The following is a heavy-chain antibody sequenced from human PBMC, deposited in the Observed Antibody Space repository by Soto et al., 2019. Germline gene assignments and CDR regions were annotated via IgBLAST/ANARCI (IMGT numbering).Heavy chain of an antibody. CDR1: SGSISSPDYY. Sequence: SETLSLTCTVSSGSISSPDYYWSLIRQPPGKGLEWIGYIYYTGSTYYNPSLKSRVIMSVDTSTNQFSLKVTSVTAADTAVYYCASGGSSNWFEPWGQGTLVTVSS. V-gene: IGHV4-30-4*01. J-gene: IGHJ5*02. CDR2: IYYTGST. CDR3: ASGGSSNWFEP. D-gene: IGHD1-26*01.